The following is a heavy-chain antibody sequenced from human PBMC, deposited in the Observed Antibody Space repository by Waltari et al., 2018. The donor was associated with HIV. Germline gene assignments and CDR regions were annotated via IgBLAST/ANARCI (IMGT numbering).Heavy chain of an antibody. CDR1: GGTFSSYA. V-gene: IGHV1-69*01. D-gene: IGHD6-19*01. J-gene: IGHJ1*01. CDR2: IIPSLGTT. CDR3: ARDLSPKVVAGTVFQH. Sequence: QVQLVQSGAEVNKPGSSVKVSCKASGGTFSSYATSWGRQAPGQGLEWMGGIIPSLGTTNYAQKFQGRVTITADESTSTAYMELSSLRSEDTAVYYCARDLSPKVVAGTVFQHWGQGTLVTVSS.